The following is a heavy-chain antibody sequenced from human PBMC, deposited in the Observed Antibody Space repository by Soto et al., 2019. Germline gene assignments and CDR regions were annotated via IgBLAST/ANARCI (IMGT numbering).Heavy chain of an antibody. Sequence: QVQLVESGGGVVQPGGSLRLSCAASGFTFRNHAMHWVRQAPGKGLECLAVIAHDGSNAFYRDSVKGRFTVSRDNSKNTMYSYMYSLRSEYTGVYYCARGDREDILVVVGARPGEYGTDIWGHGTTVIVSS. D-gene: IGHD2-15*01. V-gene: IGHV3-30-3*01. CDR2: IAHDGSNA. CDR3: ARGDREDILVVVGARPGEYGTDI. CDR1: GFTFRNHA. J-gene: IGHJ6*02.